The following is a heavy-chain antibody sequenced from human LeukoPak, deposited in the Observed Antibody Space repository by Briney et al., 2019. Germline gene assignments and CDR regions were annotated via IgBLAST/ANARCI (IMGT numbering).Heavy chain of an antibody. CDR2: IIPIFGTA. D-gene: IGHD1-26*01. CDR1: GGTFSSYA. CDR3: ARVSSYRGPNYDMDV. Sequence: SVKVSCKASGGTFSSYAISWVRQAPGQGLEWMGRIIPIFGTANYAQKFQGRVTITTDESTSTAYMELSSLRSEDTAVYYCARVSSYRGPNYDMDVWGEGTTVTVSS. V-gene: IGHV1-69*05. J-gene: IGHJ6*03.